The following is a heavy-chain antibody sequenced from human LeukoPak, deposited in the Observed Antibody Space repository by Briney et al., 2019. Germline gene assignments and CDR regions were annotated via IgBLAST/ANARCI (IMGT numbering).Heavy chain of an antibody. Sequence: PGGSLRLSCAASGFTVSSNYINWVRQAPGKGLGWVSVIHSGGSTYYADSVKGRFTISRDNSKNTLYLQMNSLRAEDTAVYYCARDRNRGYWGGGDGMDVWGQGTTVTVSS. CDR3: ARDRNRGYWGGGDGMDV. CDR1: GFTVSSNY. J-gene: IGHJ6*02. D-gene: IGHD5-18*01. V-gene: IGHV3-53*01. CDR2: IHSGGST.